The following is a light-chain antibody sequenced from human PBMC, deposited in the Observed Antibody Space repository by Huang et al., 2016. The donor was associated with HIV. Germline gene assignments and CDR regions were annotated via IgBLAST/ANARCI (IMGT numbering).Light chain of an antibody. V-gene: IGKV3-15*01. CDR2: GST. J-gene: IGKJ4*01. CDR3: QQYNNWHLT. CDR1: PSVGGN. Sequence: IVMTQTPATLPVSQGGRATLSCRASPSVGGNMAWYQQKPGQAPRLIIYGSTTRAAGVPARFSGSGSGTDFTLTIYNLQSEDFAVYYCQQYNNWHLTFGGGTTV.